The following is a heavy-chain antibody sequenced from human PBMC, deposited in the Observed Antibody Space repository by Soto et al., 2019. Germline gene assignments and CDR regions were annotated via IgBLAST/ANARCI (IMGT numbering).Heavy chain of an antibody. D-gene: IGHD1-26*01. CDR1: GGSFSGYD. CDR3: ARGVVGATTAGLFDY. J-gene: IGHJ4*02. Sequence: QVQLQQWGAGLLKPSETLSLTCAVYGGSFSGYDWSWIRQSPGKGLEWVGEINHSGSTNYNPSLKGRVTRSVDTSKNKFSLKLSSVTAADTAVYYCARGVVGATTAGLFDYWGQGTLVTVSS. V-gene: IGHV4-34*01. CDR2: INHSGST.